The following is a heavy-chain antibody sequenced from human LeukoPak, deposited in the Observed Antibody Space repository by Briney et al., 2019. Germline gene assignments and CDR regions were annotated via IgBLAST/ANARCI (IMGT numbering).Heavy chain of an antibody. CDR2: TSYDGGKS. CDR3: ARPLTLYSGSYFPFLDY. CDR1: GFIFSA. Sequence: GRSLRLSCAASGFIFSAMHWVRQAPGKGLEWVAVTSYDGGKSYYADSVKGRFTISRDKSKNMSYLQMNSLGAADTAMYYCARPLTLYSGSYFPFLDYWGQGTLVTVSS. D-gene: IGHD1-26*01. V-gene: IGHV3-30-3*01. J-gene: IGHJ4*02.